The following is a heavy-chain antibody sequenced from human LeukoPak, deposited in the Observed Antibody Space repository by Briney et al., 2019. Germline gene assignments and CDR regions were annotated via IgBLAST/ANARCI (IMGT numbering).Heavy chain of an antibody. V-gene: IGHV5-51*01. CDR2: IYPGDSDT. J-gene: IGHJ4*02. D-gene: IGHD1-26*01. CDR3: ERWRVVGGNRYFDY. Sequence: GESLKISCKGSGYSFATYWIGWVRQMPGKGLEWMGIIYPGDSDTRYSPSFQGQVTMSADKFTSTAYLQWSSLKAPDTATYYCERWRVVGGNRYFDYWGQGTLVTVSS. CDR1: GYSFATYW.